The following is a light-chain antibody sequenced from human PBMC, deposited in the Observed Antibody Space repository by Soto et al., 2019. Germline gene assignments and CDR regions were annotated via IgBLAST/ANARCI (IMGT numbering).Light chain of an antibody. CDR3: QHYNNWPPWT. Sequence: EIVMTQSPATLSVCPGERATLSCMASQSVSSNLGWYQQKPGQAPRLLIYGASTRATGIPARFSGSGSGTEFTLTISSLQSEDFAVYYCQHYNNWPPWTFGQGTKVEIK. V-gene: IGKV3-15*01. CDR1: QSVSSN. CDR2: GAS. J-gene: IGKJ1*01.